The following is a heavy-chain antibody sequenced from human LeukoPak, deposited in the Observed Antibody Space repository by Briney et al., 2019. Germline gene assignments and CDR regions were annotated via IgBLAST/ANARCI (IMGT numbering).Heavy chain of an antibody. J-gene: IGHJ3*02. CDR1: GGSISSYY. CDR3: ARDPSYYYDSSCSNDAFDI. V-gene: IGHV4-59*01. D-gene: IGHD3-22*01. CDR2: IYYSGST. Sequence: PSETLSLTCTVSGGSISSYYWSWIRQPPGKGPEWIGYIYYSGSTNYNPSLKSRVTISVDTSKNQYSLKLSSVTAADTAVYYCARDPSYYYDSSCSNDAFDIWGQGTMVTVSS.